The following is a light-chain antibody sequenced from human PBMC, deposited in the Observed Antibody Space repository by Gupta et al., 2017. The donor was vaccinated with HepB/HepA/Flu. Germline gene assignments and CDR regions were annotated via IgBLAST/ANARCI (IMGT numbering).Light chain of an antibody. V-gene: IGKV4-1*01. CDR1: QSVLYSANNKNY. Sequence: DIVVTQSPESLAVSQGERATISCKSSQSVLYSANNKNYLAWYQQKAGQPPKLLIYWASTRESGVPDRFSGSGSETDFTLTITNLQAEDVAVYHCQQYYTTPSTFGQGTRLEIK. CDR2: WAS. J-gene: IGKJ2*01. CDR3: QQYYTTPST.